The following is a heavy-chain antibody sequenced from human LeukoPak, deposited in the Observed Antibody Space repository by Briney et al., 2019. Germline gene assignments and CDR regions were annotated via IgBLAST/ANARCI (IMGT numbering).Heavy chain of an antibody. J-gene: IGHJ4*02. V-gene: IGHV3-7*01. Sequence: GSLRLSCAASGFTFSSYWMSWVRQAPGKGLEWVANIKQDGSEKYYVDSVKGRFTISRDNAKNSLYLQMNSLRAEDTAVYYCASNWYVVAATGGGYWGQGTLVTVSS. CDR3: ASNWYVVAATGGGY. D-gene: IGHD2-15*01. CDR1: GFTFSSYW. CDR2: IKQDGSEK.